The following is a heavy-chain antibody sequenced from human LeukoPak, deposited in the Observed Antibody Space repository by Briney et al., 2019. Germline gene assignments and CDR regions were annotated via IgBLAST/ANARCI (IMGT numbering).Heavy chain of an antibody. D-gene: IGHD2-8*01. J-gene: IGHJ4*02. V-gene: IGHV1-46*01. CDR2: INPSGNST. Sequence: ASVKVSCKASGYTFTSYYVHWVRQAPGQGLEWMGIINPSGNSTSYAQKFRGRITMTSDTSTTTVYMQMRSLRSDDTAVYYCARDRGKREDAIPPWSVPDYWGQGSLVTVSS. CDR3: ARDRGKREDAIPPWSVPDY. CDR1: GYTFTSYY.